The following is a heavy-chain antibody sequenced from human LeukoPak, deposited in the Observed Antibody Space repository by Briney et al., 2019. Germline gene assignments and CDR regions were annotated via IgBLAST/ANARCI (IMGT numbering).Heavy chain of an antibody. V-gene: IGHV3-23*01. D-gene: IGHD3-22*01. CDR2: ISGSGGST. Sequence: GGSLRLSCAASGFTFSSYAMSWVRQAPGKGLEWVSGISGSGGSTYYADSVKGRFTISRDYSKNTLYLQMDSLRAEDTAVYYCAKARLYYYYGMDVWGQGTTVTVSS. J-gene: IGHJ6*02. CDR1: GFTFSSYA. CDR3: AKARLYYYYGMDV.